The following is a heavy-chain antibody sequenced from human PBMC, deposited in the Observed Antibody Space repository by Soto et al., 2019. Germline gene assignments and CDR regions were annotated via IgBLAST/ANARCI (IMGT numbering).Heavy chain of an antibody. CDR2: ISPATGTS. V-gene: IGHV3-23*01. D-gene: IGHD2-21*01. CDR3: GKCLTLWSGNP. CDR1: GFTFSSFA. J-gene: IGHJ4*02. Sequence: EVQLLESGGGLGQPGGSLRLSCEATGFTFSSFAMNWVRQAPGKGLEWVSAISPATGTSYYADSVKGRFTISIDNSKNTLSGHRSIVMCEDTAVHYFGKCLTLWSGNPGGRGTLVTV.